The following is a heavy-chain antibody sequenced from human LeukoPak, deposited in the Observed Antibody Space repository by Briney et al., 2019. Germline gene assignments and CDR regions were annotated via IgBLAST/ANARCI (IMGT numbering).Heavy chain of an antibody. CDR1: GFTFSSSG. CDR2: IRNDGSNK. D-gene: IGHD3-22*01. J-gene: IGHJ4*02. CDR3: AKDRSYYDSSGYRNFDC. V-gene: IGHV3-30*02. Sequence: TGGSLRLSCAASGFTFSSSGMHWVRQAPGKGLEWVAFIRNDGSNKYYADSVRGRFTISRDNSKNTVSLQMSSLVPEDTAVFYCAKDRSYYDSSGYRNFDCWGQGTLVTVSS.